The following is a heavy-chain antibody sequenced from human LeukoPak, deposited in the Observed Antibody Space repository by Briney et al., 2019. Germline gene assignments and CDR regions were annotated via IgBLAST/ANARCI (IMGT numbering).Heavy chain of an antibody. CDR2: IYSGGST. CDR1: GFTVSSNY. V-gene: IGHV3-53*01. J-gene: IGHJ4*02. CDR3: ARARGLTLRFFDGLAPFDY. D-gene: IGHD3-9*01. Sequence: GGSLRLSCAASGFTVSSNYMSWVRQAPGKGLEWVSVIYSGGSTYYADSAKGRFTISRDNSKNTLYLQMNSLRAEDTAVYYCARARGLTLRFFDGLAPFDYWAQGPLVPVPS.